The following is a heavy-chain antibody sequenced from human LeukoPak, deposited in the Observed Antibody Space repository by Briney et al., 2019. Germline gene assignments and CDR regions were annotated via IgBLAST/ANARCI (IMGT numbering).Heavy chain of an antibody. CDR2: ISAYNGNT. J-gene: IGHJ6*02. V-gene: IGHV1-18*01. D-gene: IGHD1-20*01. Sequence: ASVKVSCKASGYTFTSYGISWVRQAPGQGLEWMGWISAYNGNTNYAQKLQGRVTMTTDTSTSTAYMELRSLRSDDTAVYYCAREWTLNWNYGMDVWGQGTTVTVSS. CDR1: GYTFTSYG. CDR3: AREWTLNWNYGMDV.